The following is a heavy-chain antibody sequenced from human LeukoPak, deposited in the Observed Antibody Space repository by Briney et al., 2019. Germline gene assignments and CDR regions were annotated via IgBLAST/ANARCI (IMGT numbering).Heavy chain of an antibody. CDR3: AREKFDIVLVSANMRQPQFDY. V-gene: IGHV3-30-3*01. Sequence: PGGSLRLSCAASGFIFSTSAMHWVRQAPGKGLEWVAVISFDGNNRYYADSVKGRITISRDNSKNTLYLEINSLRAEDTALCYCAREKFDIVLVSANMRQPQFDYWGQGALVTVSS. J-gene: IGHJ4*02. D-gene: IGHD2-15*01. CDR1: GFIFSTSA. CDR2: ISFDGNNR.